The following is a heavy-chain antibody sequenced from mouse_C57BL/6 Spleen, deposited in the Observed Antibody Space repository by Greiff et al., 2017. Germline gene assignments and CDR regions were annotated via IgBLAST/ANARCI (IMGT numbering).Heavy chain of an antibody. J-gene: IGHJ1*03. CDR1: GYSITSGYY. D-gene: IGHD2-4*01. Sequence: EVQLVESGPGLVKPSQSLSLTCSVTGYSITSGYYWNWIRQFPGNKLEWMGYISYDGSNNYNPSLKNRISITRDTSKNQFFLKLNSGTTEDTATYYCARGGDYDGRPDWYFDVWGTGTTVTVSS. CDR3: ARGGDYDGRPDWYFDV. V-gene: IGHV3-6*01. CDR2: ISYDGSN.